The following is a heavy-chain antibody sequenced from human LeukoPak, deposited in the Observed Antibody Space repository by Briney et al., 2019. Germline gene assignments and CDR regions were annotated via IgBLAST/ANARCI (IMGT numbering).Heavy chain of an antibody. D-gene: IGHD5-24*01. CDR3: ARGGDGYNYVDC. V-gene: IGHV4-59*11. Sequence: PSETLSLTCTVSTDSLSGHYWSWIRQPPGKGLEWIAYIYSSGTTKYNPSLNSRVTISLDTSKNQFSLNLTSVTAADTAVYYCARGGDGYNYVDCWGQGTLVTVSS. CDR1: TDSLSGHY. CDR2: IYSSGTT. J-gene: IGHJ4*02.